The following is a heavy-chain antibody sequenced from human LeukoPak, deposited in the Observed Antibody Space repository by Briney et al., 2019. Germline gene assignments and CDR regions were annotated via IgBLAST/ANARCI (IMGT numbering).Heavy chain of an antibody. CDR3: ARGDYSSSWYEYNWLDP. V-gene: IGHV4-38-2*02. CDR1: GGSISSYY. D-gene: IGHD6-13*01. Sequence: PSETLSLTCTVSGGSISSYYWGWIRQPPGKGLEWIGSIYHSGNTYYSPSLKSRVTISVDTSKNQFSLKLSSVTAADTAVYYCARGDYSSSWYEYNWLDPWGQGTLVTVSS. J-gene: IGHJ5*02. CDR2: IYHSGNT.